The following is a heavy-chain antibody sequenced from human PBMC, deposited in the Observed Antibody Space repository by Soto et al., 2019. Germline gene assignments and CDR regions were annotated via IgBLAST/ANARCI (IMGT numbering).Heavy chain of an antibody. V-gene: IGHV4-39*01. D-gene: IGHD3-10*01. CDR2: INYSGRT. J-gene: IGHJ4*02. CDR3: ASLPLYDSGSRVYFDS. CDR1: GGSISSSSYY. Sequence: QLQLQESGPGLVKPSETLSLTCTVSGGSISSSSYYWGWIRQPPGKGREWNGSINYSGRTYYNPPRKRPVTISVVTSRNQFSLKLSSVTAAHTVVYYCASLPLYDSGSRVYFDSWGQGTLVTVSS.